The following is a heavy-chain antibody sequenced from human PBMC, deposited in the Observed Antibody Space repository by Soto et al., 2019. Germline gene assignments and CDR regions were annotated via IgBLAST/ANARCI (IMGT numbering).Heavy chain of an antibody. CDR3: ARYRIVLVPNYYYGMDV. J-gene: IGHJ6*02. Sequence: QVQLVQSGAEVKKPGASVKVSCKASGYTFTSYDINWVRQATGQGLEWMGWMNPNSGNTGYAQKFQGIVTMTRNTSISTAYMELSSLRSEDTAVYYCARYRIVLVPNYYYGMDVWGQGTTVTVSS. CDR1: GYTFTSYD. V-gene: IGHV1-8*01. CDR2: MNPNSGNT. D-gene: IGHD2-2*01.